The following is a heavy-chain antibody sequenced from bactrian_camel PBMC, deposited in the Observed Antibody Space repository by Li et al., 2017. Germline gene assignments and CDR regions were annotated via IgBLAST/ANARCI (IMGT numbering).Heavy chain of an antibody. CDR1: GFTSSSYY. CDR3: APTFGTDNPGY. Sequence: VQLVESGGGSVQPGGSLRLSCTASGFTSSSYYMSWIRQAPGKGLEWASSIYSRGSVPYYADSIVRGRFTISQDNAKKSLYLQLDNLGTEDAAMYYCAPTFGTDNPGYWGQGTQVT. J-gene: IGHJ6*01. D-gene: IGHD6*01. V-gene: IGHV3-2*01. CDR2: IYSRGSVP.